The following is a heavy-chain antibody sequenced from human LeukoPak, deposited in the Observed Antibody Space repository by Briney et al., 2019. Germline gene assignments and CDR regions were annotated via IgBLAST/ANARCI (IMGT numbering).Heavy chain of an antibody. D-gene: IGHD6-19*01. V-gene: IGHV1-18*01. J-gene: IGHJ3*02. CDR3: AREGIAVALGGAFDI. CDR1: GYTFTSYG. CDR2: ISTYNGNT. Sequence: ASVKVSCKASGYTFTSYGISWVRQAPGQGLEWMGWISTYNGNTNYAQKLQGRVTMTTDTSTSTAYMELRSLRSDDTAVYYCAREGIAVALGGAFDIWSQGTMVTVSS.